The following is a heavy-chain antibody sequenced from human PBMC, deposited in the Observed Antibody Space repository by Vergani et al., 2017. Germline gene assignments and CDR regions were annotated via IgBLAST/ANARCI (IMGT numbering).Heavy chain of an antibody. J-gene: IGHJ6*02. CDR1: GGTFSSYA. D-gene: IGHD3-10*01. Sequence: QVQLVQSGAEVKKPGSSVKVSCKASGGTFSSYAISWVRQAPGQGLEGMGGIIPIFGTANYAQKFQGRVTITADESTSTAYMEPSSLRSEDTAVYYCARGMVRGVIMRMDYGMDVWGQGTTVTVSS. CDR3: ARGMVRGVIMRMDYGMDV. CDR2: IIPIFGTA. V-gene: IGHV1-69*12.